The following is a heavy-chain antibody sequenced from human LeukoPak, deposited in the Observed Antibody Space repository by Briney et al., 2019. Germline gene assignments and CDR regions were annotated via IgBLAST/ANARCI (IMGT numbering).Heavy chain of an antibody. CDR3: ARREGEFWSDNAGDY. CDR1: GYTFTSYG. J-gene: IGHJ4*02. Sequence: ASAKVSCKASGYTFTSYGISWVRQAPGQGLEWMGWISAYNGNTNYAQKLQGRVTMTTDTSTSTAYMELRSLRSDDTAVYYCARREGEFWSDNAGDYWGQGTLVTVSS. D-gene: IGHD3-3*01. CDR2: ISAYNGNT. V-gene: IGHV1-18*01.